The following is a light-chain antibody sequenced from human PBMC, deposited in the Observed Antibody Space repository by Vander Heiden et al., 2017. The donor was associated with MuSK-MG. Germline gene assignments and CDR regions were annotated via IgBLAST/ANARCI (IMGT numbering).Light chain of an antibody. CDR3: QQEDNLLLT. CDR1: QDISNY. J-gene: IGKJ3*01. Sequence: DIQMTQSPSSLSASVGDRVTITCQASQDISNYLNWYQQKPGKAPKLLIYDASNLETGVPSRFSGSGSGTDFTFTISSLHPEDIAPYYCQQEDNLLLTFGHGTKVDIK. V-gene: IGKV1-33*01. CDR2: DAS.